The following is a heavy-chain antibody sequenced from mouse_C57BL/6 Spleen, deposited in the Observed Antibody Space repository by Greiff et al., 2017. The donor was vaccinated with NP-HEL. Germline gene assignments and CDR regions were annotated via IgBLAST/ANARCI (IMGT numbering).Heavy chain of an antibody. CDR3: ARRGITTVVARYFDV. Sequence: EVQLQESGGDLVKPGGSLTLSCAASGFTFSSYGMSWVRQTPDKRLEWVATISSGGSYTYYPDSVKGRFTISRDNAKNTLYLQMSSLKSEDTAMYYCARRGITTVVARYFDVWGTGTTVTVSS. J-gene: IGHJ1*03. CDR2: ISSGGSYT. CDR1: GFTFSSYG. D-gene: IGHD1-1*01. V-gene: IGHV5-6*01.